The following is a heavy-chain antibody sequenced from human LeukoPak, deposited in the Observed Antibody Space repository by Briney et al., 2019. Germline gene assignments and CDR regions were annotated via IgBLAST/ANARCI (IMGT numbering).Heavy chain of an antibody. V-gene: IGHV1-18*01. CDR3: ARLFRDYGDYNEPNYYYYYMDV. Sequence: ASVKVSCKASGYTFTSYGISWVRQAPGQGLEWMGWISAYNGNTNYAQKLQGRVTMTTDTSTSTAYMELRSLRSDGTAVYYCARLFRDYGDYNEPNYYYYYMDVWGKGTTVTVSS. CDR1: GYTFTSYG. J-gene: IGHJ6*03. CDR2: ISAYNGNT. D-gene: IGHD4-17*01.